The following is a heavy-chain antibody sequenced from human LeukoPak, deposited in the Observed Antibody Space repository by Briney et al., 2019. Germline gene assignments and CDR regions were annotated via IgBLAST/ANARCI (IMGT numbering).Heavy chain of an antibody. CDR1: GYTLTELS. CDR2: FDPEDGET. D-gene: IGHD3-10*01. CDR3: ATAMVGYWSYDY. J-gene: IGHJ4*02. Sequence: ASVKVSCKVSGYTLTELSMHWVRQAPGKGLEWMGGFDPEDGETIYAQKFQGRVTMTEDTSTDTAYTELSSLRSEDTAVYYCATAMVGYWSYDYWGQGTLVTVSS. V-gene: IGHV1-24*01.